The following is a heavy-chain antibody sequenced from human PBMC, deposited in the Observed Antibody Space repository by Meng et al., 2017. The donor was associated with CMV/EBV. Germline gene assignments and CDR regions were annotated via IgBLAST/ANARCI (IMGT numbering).Heavy chain of an antibody. V-gene: IGHV4-39*01. D-gene: IGHD3-3*01. CDR1: GGSISSRSYY. Sequence: VSGGSISSRSYYWGWIRQPSGRGLEWIGSIYYSGSTYYVPSLKSRVTISVDTSKNQFSLKLSSVTAADTAVYYCARQGVGSGRLFDPWGQGTLVTVSS. CDR3: ARQGVGSGRLFDP. J-gene: IGHJ5*02. CDR2: IYYSGST.